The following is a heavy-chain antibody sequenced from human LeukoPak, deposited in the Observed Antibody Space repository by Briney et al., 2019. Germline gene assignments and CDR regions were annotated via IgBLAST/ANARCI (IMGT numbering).Heavy chain of an antibody. J-gene: IGHJ4*02. D-gene: IGHD4-17*01. CDR2: INQDGSGE. CDR1: GFTFSTYW. CDR3: ARNNPNGDYLNRAGD. Sequence: QPGGSLRLSCAASGFTFSTYWMAWVRKAPGKGLEWVANINQDGSGEYYVDSVRGRFTISRDNAKNSLYLQMSSLRAEDTAVYYCARNNPNGDYLNRAGDWGQGTLVTVSS. V-gene: IGHV3-7*01.